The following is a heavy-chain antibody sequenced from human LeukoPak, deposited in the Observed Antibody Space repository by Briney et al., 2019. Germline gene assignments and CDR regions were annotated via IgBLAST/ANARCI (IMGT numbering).Heavy chain of an antibody. CDR2: ISYDGSNK. V-gene: IGHV3-30-3*01. J-gene: IGHJ4*02. CDR1: GFTFSNYA. D-gene: IGHD5-18*01. CDR3: ARDLYSYGHFDY. Sequence: GGSLRLSCAASGFTFSNYAMHWVRQAPGKGLEWVAVISYDGSNKYYADSVKGRFTISRDNAKNTLYLQMNSLRAEDTAVYYCARDLYSYGHFDYWGQGTLVTVSS.